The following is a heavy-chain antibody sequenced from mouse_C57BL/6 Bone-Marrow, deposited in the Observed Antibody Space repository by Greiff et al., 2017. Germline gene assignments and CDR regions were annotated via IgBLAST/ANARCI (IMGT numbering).Heavy chain of an antibody. D-gene: IGHD1-1*01. Sequence: QVQLQQPGAELVKPGASVKLSCKASGYTFTSYWMHWVKQRPGRGLEWIGRIDPNSGGTKYNEKFKSKATLTVDKPSSTAYMQLSSLTSEASAVYYCARITTVPYYYAMDYWGQGTSVTVSS. J-gene: IGHJ4*01. CDR3: ARITTVPYYYAMDY. CDR1: GYTFTSYW. CDR2: IDPNSGGT. V-gene: IGHV1-72*01.